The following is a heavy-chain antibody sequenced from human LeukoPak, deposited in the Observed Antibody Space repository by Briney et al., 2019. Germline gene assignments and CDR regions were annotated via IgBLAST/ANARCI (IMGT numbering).Heavy chain of an antibody. D-gene: IGHD6-13*01. Sequence: GGSLRLSCAASGFTFSSYSMNWVRQAPGKGLEWVSFISSSSSYIYYADSMKGRFTISRDNAKNSLYLQMNSLRAEDTAVYYCARDQAVAAAGAYYYYYYMDVWGKGTTVTISS. CDR2: ISSSSSYI. CDR1: GFTFSSYS. V-gene: IGHV3-21*01. J-gene: IGHJ6*03. CDR3: ARDQAVAAAGAYYYYYYMDV.